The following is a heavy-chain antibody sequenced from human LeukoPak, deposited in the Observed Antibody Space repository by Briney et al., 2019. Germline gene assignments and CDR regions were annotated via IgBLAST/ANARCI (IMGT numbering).Heavy chain of an antibody. CDR3: ARQAGSSGWYHDAFDI. Sequence: GESLKISCKGSGYSFTSYWIGWVRQMPGKGLEWMGIIYPGDSDTRYSPSFQGQVTISADKSISTAYLQWGSLKASDTAMSYCARQAGSSGWYHDAFDIWGQGTMVTVSS. J-gene: IGHJ3*02. CDR1: GYSFTSYW. V-gene: IGHV5-51*01. D-gene: IGHD6-19*01. CDR2: IYPGDSDT.